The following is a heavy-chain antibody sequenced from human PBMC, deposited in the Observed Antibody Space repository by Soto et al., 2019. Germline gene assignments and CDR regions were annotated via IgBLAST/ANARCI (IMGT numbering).Heavy chain of an antibody. CDR2: ISKSGFP. J-gene: IGHJ6*02. Sequence: QAQLQTSGPGLVKPSETLSLTCTVSSVSINSFTNHYCSWIRQPPGKGLEWVGYISKSGFPRYNPSRSSRVTLSVDTSKNQFSLKLSSVTAADTALYFCATQGFGKLHGLVDVWGQGTTVTVSS. CDR3: ATQGFGKLHGLVDV. D-gene: IGHD3-10*01. CDR1: SVSINSFTNHY. V-gene: IGHV4-59*08.